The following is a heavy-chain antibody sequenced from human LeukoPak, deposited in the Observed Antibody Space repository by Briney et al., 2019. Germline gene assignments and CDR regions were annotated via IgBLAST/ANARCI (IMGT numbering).Heavy chain of an antibody. CDR2: ISGSGGST. CDR3: AKDHCSSTSCYVFDY. CDR1: GFTFSIYA. D-gene: IGHD2-2*01. V-gene: IGHV3-23*01. Sequence: GGSLRLSCAASGFTFSIYAMGWVRQAPGKGLEWVSAISGSGGSTYYADSVKGRFTISRDNSKNTLYLQMNSLRAEDTAVYYCAKDHCSSTSCYVFDYWGQGTLVTVSS. J-gene: IGHJ4*02.